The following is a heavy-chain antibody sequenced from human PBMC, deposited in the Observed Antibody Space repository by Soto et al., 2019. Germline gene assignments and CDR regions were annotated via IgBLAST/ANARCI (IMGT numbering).Heavy chain of an antibody. CDR2: ISGSGGST. CDR1: GFTFSSYA. CDR3: APAAAAGTRDGSFQH. Sequence: VSLRLSCSASGFTFSSYAMSWVRQAPGKGLEWVSAISGSGGSTYYADSVKGRFTISRDNSKNTLYLQMNSLRAEDTAVYYCAPAAAAGTRDGSFQHWGQGTQVIVSA. D-gene: IGHD6-13*01. J-gene: IGHJ1*01. V-gene: IGHV3-23*01.